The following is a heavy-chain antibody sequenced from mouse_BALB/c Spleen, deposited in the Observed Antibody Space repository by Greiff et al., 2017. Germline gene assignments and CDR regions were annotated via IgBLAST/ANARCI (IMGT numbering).Heavy chain of an antibody. CDR1: GYTFTSYT. V-gene: IGHV1-4*02. Sequence: QVQLQQSAAELARPGASVKMSCKASGYTFTSYTMHWVKQRPGQGLEWIGYINPSSGYTEYNQKFKDKTTLTADKSSSTAYMQLSSLTSEDSAVYCCARSAGSFAYWGQGTLVTVSA. D-gene: IGHD1-2*01. J-gene: IGHJ3*01. CDR3: ARSAGSFAY. CDR2: INPSSGYT.